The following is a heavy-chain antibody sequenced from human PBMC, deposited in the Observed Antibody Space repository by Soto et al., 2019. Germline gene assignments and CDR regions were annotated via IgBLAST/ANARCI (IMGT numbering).Heavy chain of an antibody. CDR2: IGGSGGST. Sequence: PGGSLRLSCAASGFTFSSYAMSWVRQAPGKGLEWVSAIGGSGGSTYYADSVKGRFTISRDNSKNTLYLQMNSLRAEDTAVYYCAKTVRSPYYFDYWGQGTLVTVSS. CDR3: AKTVRSPYYFDY. D-gene: IGHD3-22*01. J-gene: IGHJ4*02. CDR1: GFTFSSYA. V-gene: IGHV3-23*01.